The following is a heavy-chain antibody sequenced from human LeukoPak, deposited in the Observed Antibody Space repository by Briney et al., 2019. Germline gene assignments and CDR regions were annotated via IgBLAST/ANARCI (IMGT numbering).Heavy chain of an antibody. CDR3: GRAYDFSRH. CDR1: GFTFSTYA. Sequence: GGSLRLSCAASGFTFSTYAMTWVRQAPGKGLEWVSLISGTGGSTYYADSVKGRYTISRDNSKNSLYLQMNSLRAEDTALYYCGRAYDFSRHWGQGTLVTVSS. J-gene: IGHJ4*02. D-gene: IGHD3-3*01. V-gene: IGHV3-23*01. CDR2: ISGTGGST.